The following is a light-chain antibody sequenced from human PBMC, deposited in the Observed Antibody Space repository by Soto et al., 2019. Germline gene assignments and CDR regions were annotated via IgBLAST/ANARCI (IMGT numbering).Light chain of an antibody. CDR3: QQYKNWPL. V-gene: IGKV3-15*01. J-gene: IGKJ5*01. CDR2: GAS. Sequence: MMMTQSPATLSVSPGERVTLSCRTSHSVNSHVAWYQQKPGKAPRLLLYGASTRATGIQVRFSGSGFGTEFTLTISSMKSEDFAXYYCQQYKNWPLFGQGKRLEIK. CDR1: HSVNSH.